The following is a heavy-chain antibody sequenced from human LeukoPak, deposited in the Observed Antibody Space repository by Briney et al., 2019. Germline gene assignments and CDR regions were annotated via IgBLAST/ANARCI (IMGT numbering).Heavy chain of an antibody. CDR1: GFTFSGSV. V-gene: IGHV3-73*01. D-gene: IGHD2-2*01. Sequence: GGSLRLSCAASGFTFSGSVMHWVRQASGEGLEWVGRIRGKTNNYATAYAASVKGRFTISRDDSKNTAYLQMNSLKTEDTAVYYCSRHLGYGTSPIYFDYWGQGALVTVSS. J-gene: IGHJ4*02. CDR3: SRHLGYGTSPIYFDY. CDR2: IRGKTNNYAT.